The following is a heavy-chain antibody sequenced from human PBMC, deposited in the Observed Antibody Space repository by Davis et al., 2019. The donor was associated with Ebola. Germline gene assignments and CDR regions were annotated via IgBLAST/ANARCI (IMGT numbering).Heavy chain of an antibody. Sequence: AASVKVSCKASGDTFSSYAISWVRQAPGQGLEWMGGIIPIFGTANYAQKLQGRVTMTTDTSTSTAYMELRSLRSDDTAVYYCARAGIVVVPAAPYYYYGMDVWGQGTTVTVSS. V-gene: IGHV1-69*05. CDR1: GDTFSSYA. D-gene: IGHD2-2*01. CDR3: ARAGIVVVPAAPYYYYGMDV. CDR2: IIPIFGTA. J-gene: IGHJ6*02.